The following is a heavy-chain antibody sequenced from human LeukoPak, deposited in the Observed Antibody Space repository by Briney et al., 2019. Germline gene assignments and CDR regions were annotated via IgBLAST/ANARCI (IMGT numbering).Heavy chain of an antibody. CDR3: ARNYCGDDCFAFDF. D-gene: IGHD2-21*02. CDR2: THYSGST. CDR1: GGSINNYY. J-gene: IGHJ3*01. Sequence: SETLSLTCTVSGGSINNYYWSLIRQPPGKGLEYIGYTHYSGSTNSNPSLKSRVTMSVDTSKNQFSLKLKSVTAADTAVYYCARNYCGDDCFAFDFWGQGTMVTVSS. V-gene: IGHV4-59*01.